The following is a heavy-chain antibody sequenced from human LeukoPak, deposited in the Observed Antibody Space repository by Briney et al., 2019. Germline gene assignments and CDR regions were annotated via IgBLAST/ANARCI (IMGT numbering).Heavy chain of an antibody. Sequence: PGGSLRLSCAASGFTFSSYGMHWVRQAPGKGLEWVAVIWYDGSNKYYADSVEGRFTISRDNSKNTLYLQMNSLRAEDTAVYYCARARGVRNNWNYVDQLTIDYWGQGTLVTVSS. CDR3: ARARGVRNNWNYVDQLTIDY. CDR2: IWYDGSNK. CDR1: GFTFSSYG. V-gene: IGHV3-33*01. D-gene: IGHD1-7*01. J-gene: IGHJ4*02.